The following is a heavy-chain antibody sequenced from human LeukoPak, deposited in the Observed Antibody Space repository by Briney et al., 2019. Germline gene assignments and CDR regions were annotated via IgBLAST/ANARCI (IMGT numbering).Heavy chain of an antibody. J-gene: IGHJ3*02. D-gene: IGHD4-17*01. Sequence: SETLSLTCTVSGGSISSYYWSWIRQPPGKGLEWIGYIYYSGSTNYDPSLKSRVTISVDTSKNQFSLKLSSVTAADTAVYYCARDLGDSAAFDIWGQGTMVTVSS. CDR2: IYYSGST. V-gene: IGHV4-59*01. CDR3: ARDLGDSAAFDI. CDR1: GGSISSYY.